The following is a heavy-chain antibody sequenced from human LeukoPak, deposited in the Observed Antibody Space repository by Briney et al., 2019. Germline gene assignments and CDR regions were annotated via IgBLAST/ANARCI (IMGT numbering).Heavy chain of an antibody. V-gene: IGHV5-51*01. D-gene: IGHD7-27*01. CDR1: GYLFKSYW. Sequence: GGALEISCKTSGYLFKSYWVAWARQVPGRGVEGMGIIDPHDSDIKYSPSFRGQVTISADKSISTAYLRWSSLKASDTATYFCARWADKTLKPLGWPGPSKPYYGLDIWGQGTTVIVSS. CDR2: IDPHDSDI. J-gene: IGHJ6*02. CDR3: ARWADKTLKPLGWPGPSKPYYGLDI.